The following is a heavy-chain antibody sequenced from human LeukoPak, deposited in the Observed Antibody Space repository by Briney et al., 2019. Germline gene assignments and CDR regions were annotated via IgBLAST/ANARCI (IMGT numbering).Heavy chain of an antibody. CDR1: GFTFSSYA. CDR3: ARVSSSGWYVDY. V-gene: IGHV3-30*04. Sequence: PGRSLRLSCAASGFTFSSYAKHWVRQAPGKGLEWVAVISYDGSNKYYADSVKGRFTISRDNSKNTLYLQMNSLRAEDTAVYYCARVSSSGWYVDYWGQGTLVTVSS. J-gene: IGHJ4*02. D-gene: IGHD6-19*01. CDR2: ISYDGSNK.